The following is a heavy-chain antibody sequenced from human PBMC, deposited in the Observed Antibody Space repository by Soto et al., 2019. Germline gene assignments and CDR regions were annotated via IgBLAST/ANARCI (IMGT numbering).Heavy chain of an antibody. J-gene: IGHJ6*02. CDR1: GYTFTSYS. D-gene: IGHD2-2*01. V-gene: IGHV1-3*01. Sequence: ASVNVSCKPSGYTFTSYSIHWVRQAPGQRLEWMGWINAGNGNTKYSQKFQGRVTITRDTSASTAYMELSSLRSEDTAVYYCARAGIVVVPAAYYYYGMDVWGQGTTVTVSS. CDR2: INAGNGNT. CDR3: ARAGIVVVPAAYYYYGMDV.